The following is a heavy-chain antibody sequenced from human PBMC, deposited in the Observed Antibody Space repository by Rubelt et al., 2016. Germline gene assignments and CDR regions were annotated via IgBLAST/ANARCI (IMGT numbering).Heavy chain of an antibody. CDR2: IYYSGSA. Sequence: QVQLQESSPGLVKPSQTLSLPCSVSGGYISSGGYYWGWIRQHPGKGLEWIGFIYYSGSAYYNPSLKRRVSMYGNTSKNQFSLRLISVTAADTAGYYCAKHTESRLSGDFDFWGQGILVTVSS. D-gene: IGHD7-27*01. CDR3: AKHTESRLSGDFDF. V-gene: IGHV4-31*03. CDR1: GGYISSGGYY. J-gene: IGHJ5*01.